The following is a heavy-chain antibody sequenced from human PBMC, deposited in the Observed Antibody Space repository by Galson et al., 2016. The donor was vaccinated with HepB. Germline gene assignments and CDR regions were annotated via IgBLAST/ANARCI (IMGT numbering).Heavy chain of an antibody. J-gene: IGHJ3*02. D-gene: IGHD1-26*01. CDR1: GGTFSSYA. CDR2: IIPIFGAA. CDR3: ARDKGRGGSYTDAFDI. V-gene: IGHV1-69*06. Sequence: SVKVSCKASGGTFSSYAISWVRQAPGQGLEWMGGIIPIFGAANYAQKFQGRVTITADKSTSTAYMELSSLRSDDTAVYYCARDKGRGGSYTDAFDIWGQGTMVTVSS.